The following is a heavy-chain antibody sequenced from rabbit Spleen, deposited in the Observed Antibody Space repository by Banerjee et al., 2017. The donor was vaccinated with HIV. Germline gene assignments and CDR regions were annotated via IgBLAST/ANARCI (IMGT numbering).Heavy chain of an antibody. CDR1: GFTLSSYYM. Sequence: QEQLVESGGGLVKPGGSLKLSCTASGFTLSSYYMNWVRQAPGKGLEWIACVSPSSVSTVYASWAKGRFTISKTSSTTLTLQMTSLTAADTATYFCARDLPGVIGWNFGLWGQGTLVTVS. J-gene: IGHJ4*01. D-gene: IGHD1-1*01. V-gene: IGHV1S45*01. CDR3: ARDLPGVIGWNFGL. CDR2: VSPSSVST.